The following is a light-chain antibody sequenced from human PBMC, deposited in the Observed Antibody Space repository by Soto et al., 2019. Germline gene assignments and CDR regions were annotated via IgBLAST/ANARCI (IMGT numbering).Light chain of an antibody. CDR1: QPISDY. J-gene: IGKJ1*01. Sequence: IQMTQSPSSLSASVGDRVTITCRTSQPISDYLNWYQQKPGKAPTLLIYTASNLQSGVPSRFSGSGSGTHFTLTISSLQSEDFAVYYCQQYNNWRQTFGQGTKVDIK. CDR3: QQYNNWRQT. V-gene: IGKV1-39*01. CDR2: TAS.